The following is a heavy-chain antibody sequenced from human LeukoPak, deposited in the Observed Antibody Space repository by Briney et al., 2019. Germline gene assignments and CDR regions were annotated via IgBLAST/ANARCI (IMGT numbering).Heavy chain of an antibody. J-gene: IGHJ4*02. CDR3: AAGYCSSTSCYWGFDY. CDR1: GGTFSSYA. CDR2: IIPIFGTA. Sequence: SVKVSCKASGGTFSSYAISWVRQAPGQGLEWMGGIIPIFGTANYAQKFQGRVTITADESTSTAYMELSSLRSEDTAVYYCAAGYCSSTSCYWGFDYWGQGTLVTVSS. D-gene: IGHD2-2*01. V-gene: IGHV1-69*13.